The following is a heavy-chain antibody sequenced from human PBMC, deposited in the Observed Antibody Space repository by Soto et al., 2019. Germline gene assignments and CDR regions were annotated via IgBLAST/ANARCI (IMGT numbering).Heavy chain of an antibody. CDR3: ASPYKLGREAFDI. Sequence: QVQLVQSGAEVKKPGSSVKVSCKASGGTFSSYAISWVRQAPGQGLEWMGGIIPIVGTANYAQKCQGRVTITADESTSTVYMELSSLRSEDTAVYYCASPYKLGREAFDIWGQGTMVTVSS. J-gene: IGHJ3*02. CDR2: IIPIVGTA. CDR1: GGTFSSYA. V-gene: IGHV1-69*01. D-gene: IGHD7-27*01.